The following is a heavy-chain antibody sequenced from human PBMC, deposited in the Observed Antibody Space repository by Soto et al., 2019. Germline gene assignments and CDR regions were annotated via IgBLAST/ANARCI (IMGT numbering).Heavy chain of an antibody. CDR3: ARLAVPAAIHYYYYGMDV. CDR1: GYSFTIYW. D-gene: IGHD2-2*02. CDR2: IDPSDSYT. J-gene: IGHJ6*02. Sequence: GESLKISCNGSGYSFTIYWISWVRQMPGKGLEWMGRIDPSDSYTNYSPSFQGHVTISADKSISTAYLQWSSLKASDTAMYYCARLAVPAAIHYYYYGMDVWGQGTTVTVSS. V-gene: IGHV5-10-1*01.